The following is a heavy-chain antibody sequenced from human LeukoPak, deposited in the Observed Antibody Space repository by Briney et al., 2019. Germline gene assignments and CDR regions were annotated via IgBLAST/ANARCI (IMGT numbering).Heavy chain of an antibody. CDR1: GFTFTIFG. CDR3: ARTYDFGRGPPGDAFDN. D-gene: IGHD3-3*01. CDR2: IDARSGIT. Sequence: GGSLRLSCAASGFTFTIFGLNWVSQAPGKGPEWVSYIDARSGITYYADSVQGRFTISRDNAKESVFLQMNSLRADDTAVYFCARTYDFGRGPPGDAFDNWGPGTSVIVSS. V-gene: IGHV3-48*01. J-gene: IGHJ3*02.